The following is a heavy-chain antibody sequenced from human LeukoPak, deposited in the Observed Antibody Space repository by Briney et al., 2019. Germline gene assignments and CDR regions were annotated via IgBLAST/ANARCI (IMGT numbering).Heavy chain of an antibody. J-gene: IGHJ5*02. V-gene: IGHV4-59*01. Sequence: PSETLSLTCTVSGGSISSYYWSWIRQPPGKGLEWIGYIYYSGSTNYNPSLKSRVTISVDTSKNQFSLKLSSVTAADTAVYYCARGVSQVRGMWFDPWGQGTLVTVSS. CDR1: GGSISSYY. CDR2: IYYSGST. D-gene: IGHD3-10*01. CDR3: ARGVSQVRGMWFDP.